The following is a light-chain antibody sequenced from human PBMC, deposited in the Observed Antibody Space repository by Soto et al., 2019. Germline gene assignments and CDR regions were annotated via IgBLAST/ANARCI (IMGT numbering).Light chain of an antibody. Sequence: DIQMTQSPSTLSASVGDRVTITCRASQSISNWLAWYQQKPGKAPKLLIYDASSLASGVPSRFSGSASGTEFTLTISSLQPDDFATHYCQQYNTYSPTWTFGQGTKVDIK. CDR1: QSISNW. CDR2: DAS. CDR3: QQYNTYSPTWT. J-gene: IGKJ1*01. V-gene: IGKV1-5*01.